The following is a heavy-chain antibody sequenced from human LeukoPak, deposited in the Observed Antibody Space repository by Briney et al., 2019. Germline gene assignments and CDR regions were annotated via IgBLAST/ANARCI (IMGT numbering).Heavy chain of an antibody. CDR1: CDSISGYY. CDR2: IFYTGST. CDR3: ARGNSGNYYHYFDY. D-gene: IGHD1-26*01. J-gene: IGHJ4*02. Sequence: SETLSLTCSVFCDSISGYYWSWIRQPPGKGLEWIAWIFYTGSTNYNPSLKSRVSISVDTSKNHLSLKLSSVTAADTAVYYCARGNSGNYYHYFDYWGQGTLVTVSS. V-gene: IGHV4-59*08.